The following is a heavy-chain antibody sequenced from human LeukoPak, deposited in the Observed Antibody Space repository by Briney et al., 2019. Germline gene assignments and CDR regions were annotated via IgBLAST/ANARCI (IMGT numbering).Heavy chain of an antibody. CDR1: GLTGSHNY. CDR3: IVFGDSNH. D-gene: IGHD4-17*01. Sequence: GRSLRLSCAASGLTGSHNYVSWVRQAPGKGLEWVSAIHTSGDTCYADSVKGRFTISRDTSKNTLYLQINSLRVEDTAVYYCIVFGDSNHWGQGTLVTVSS. V-gene: IGHV3-53*01. CDR2: IHTSGDT. J-gene: IGHJ5*02.